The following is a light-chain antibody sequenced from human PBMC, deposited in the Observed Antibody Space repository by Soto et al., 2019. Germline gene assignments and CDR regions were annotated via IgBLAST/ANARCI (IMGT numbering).Light chain of an antibody. Sequence: QSVLTRPASVSGSPGQSITISCTGTSIDIGGYNYVSWYQQHPGEAPKLVLYEVSNRPSGVSHRSSGSKSGNTASLTISGLQADDEADYYCCSKTSSITYAFGRGTKV. V-gene: IGLV2-14*01. CDR3: CSKTSSITYA. CDR1: SIDIGGYNY. CDR2: EVS. J-gene: IGLJ1*01.